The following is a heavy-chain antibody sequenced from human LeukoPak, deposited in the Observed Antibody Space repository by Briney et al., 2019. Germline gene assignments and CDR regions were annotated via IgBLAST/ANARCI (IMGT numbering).Heavy chain of an antibody. CDR3: AKDPFAGYYGSGAYFEY. J-gene: IGHJ4*02. D-gene: IGHD3-10*01. CDR1: GFTFSSYW. CDR2: IKEDGSDK. Sequence: GGSLRLSCAASGFTFSSYWMSWVRQAPGKGLEWVANIKEDGSDKKYVDSVKGRFTTSRDNAKNSLYLQMNSLRAEDTAVYYCAKDPFAGYYGSGAYFEYWGQGTLVTVSS. V-gene: IGHV3-7*01.